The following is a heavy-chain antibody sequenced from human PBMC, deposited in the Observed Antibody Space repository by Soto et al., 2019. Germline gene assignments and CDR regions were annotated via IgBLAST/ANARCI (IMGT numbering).Heavy chain of an antibody. J-gene: IGHJ6*02. CDR2: ISSSSSYI. V-gene: IGHV3-21*01. D-gene: IGHD3-22*01. Sequence: DVQLVESGGGLVKPGGSLRLSCAASGFTFSTYSVNWVRQAPGKGLEWVSSISSSSSYIYYADSVKGRFTISRDNAKNSLYLQMNSLRAEDTAVYYCARYDSSGYYWPYYYYGMDVWGQGTTVTVSS. CDR1: GFTFSTYS. CDR3: ARYDSSGYYWPYYYYGMDV.